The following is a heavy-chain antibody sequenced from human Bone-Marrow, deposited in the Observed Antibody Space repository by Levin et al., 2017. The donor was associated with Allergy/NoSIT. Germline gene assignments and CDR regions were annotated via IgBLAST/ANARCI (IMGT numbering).Heavy chain of an antibody. D-gene: IGHD2-21*02. Sequence: GESLKISCAASGFTFSSYGMHWVRQAPGKGLEWVAVIWYDGSNKYYADSVKGRFTISRDNSKNTLYLQMNSLRAEDTAVYYCARDLGMVVTAIGFDYWGQGTLVTVSS. J-gene: IGHJ4*02. CDR1: GFTFSSYG. V-gene: IGHV3-33*01. CDR2: IWYDGSNK. CDR3: ARDLGMVVTAIGFDY.